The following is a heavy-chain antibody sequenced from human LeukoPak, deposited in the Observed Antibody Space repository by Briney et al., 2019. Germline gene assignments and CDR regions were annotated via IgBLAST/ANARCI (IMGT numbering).Heavy chain of an antibody. V-gene: IGHV4-38-2*01. CDR1: GYSISSGYY. D-gene: IGHD5-12*01. Sequence: SETLSLTCAVSGYSISSGYYWGWIRQPPGKGLEWVGSISHSGSTYYNPSLKSRVTISVDTSENQFSLKLTSVTAADTAVYFCARHRLSTTSGYAFDYMDVWGKGTTVTVSS. CDR3: ARHRLSTTSGYAFDYMDV. CDR2: ISHSGST. J-gene: IGHJ6*03.